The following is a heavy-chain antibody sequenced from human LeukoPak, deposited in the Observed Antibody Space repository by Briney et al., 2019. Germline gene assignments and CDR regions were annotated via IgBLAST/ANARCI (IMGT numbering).Heavy chain of an antibody. CDR3: AKEVIVGVSFDY. CDR2: ISGSGGST. Sequence: GGSLRLSCAASGFTFSSYAMSWVRQAPGKGLEWVAAISGSGGSTYYADSVKGRFTTSRDNFKNTLYLQMNSLRAEDTAVYYCAKEVIVGVSFDYWGQGTLVTVSS. V-gene: IGHV3-23*01. CDR1: GFTFSSYA. J-gene: IGHJ4*02. D-gene: IGHD1-26*01.